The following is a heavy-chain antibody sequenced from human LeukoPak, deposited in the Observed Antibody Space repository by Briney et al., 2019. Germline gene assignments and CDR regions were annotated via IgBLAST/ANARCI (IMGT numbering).Heavy chain of an antibody. CDR1: GGSFSGYY. V-gene: IGHV4-34*01. CDR2: ISYSGST. Sequence: SETLSLTCAVYGGSFSGYYWSWIRQPPGKGLEWIGGISYSGSTYYNPSLKSRVTISVDTSKNQFSLKLSSVTAADTAVYYCGRIFYSGPYYYYYMDVWGKGTTVTVSS. J-gene: IGHJ6*03. CDR3: GRIFYSGPYYYYYMDV. D-gene: IGHD2-15*01.